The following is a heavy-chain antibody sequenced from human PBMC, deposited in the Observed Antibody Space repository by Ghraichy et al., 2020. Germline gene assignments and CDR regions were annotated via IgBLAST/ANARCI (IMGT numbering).Heavy chain of an antibody. CDR2: ISGSGGDV. J-gene: IGHJ4*02. CDR3: ARQFCTGGSCRGYFDY. Sequence: GGSLRLSCAASGFTFSSYTMTWVRRAPGKGLERVASISGSGGDVYYAYAVKGRFTISRDNSKNSLSLQINTLRAEDPDVYYSARQFCTGGSCRGYFDYWGQVTLVTVSS. D-gene: IGHD2-15*01. V-gene: IGHV3-21*04. CDR1: GFTFSSYT.